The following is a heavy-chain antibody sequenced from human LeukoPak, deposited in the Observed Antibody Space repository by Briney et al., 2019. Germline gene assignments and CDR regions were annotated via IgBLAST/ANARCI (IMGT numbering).Heavy chain of an antibody. CDR3: ARASIGYYDSSGYGYYYYYYMDV. CDR2: IIPIFGTA. D-gene: IGHD3-22*01. V-gene: IGHV1-69*05. J-gene: IGHJ6*03. CDR1: GGTFSSYA. Sequence: SVKVSCKASGGTFSSYAISWVRQAPGRGLEWMGGIIPIFGTANYAQKFQGRVTITTDESTSTAYMELSSLRSEDTAVYYCARASIGYYDSSGYGYYYYYYMDVWGKGTTVTVSS.